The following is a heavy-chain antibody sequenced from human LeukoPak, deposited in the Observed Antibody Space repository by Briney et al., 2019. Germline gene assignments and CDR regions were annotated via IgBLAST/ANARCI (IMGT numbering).Heavy chain of an antibody. CDR3: ARGMGVGAFPY. CDR1: GFTFSSYA. D-gene: IGHD1-26*01. CDR2: IYSGGST. J-gene: IGHJ4*02. V-gene: IGHV3-53*01. Sequence: PGGSLRLSCAASGFTFSSYAMSWVRQAPGKGLEWVSVIYSGGSTYYADSVKGRFTISRDNSKNTLYLQMNSLRAEDTAVYYCARGMGVGAFPYWGQGTLVTVSS.